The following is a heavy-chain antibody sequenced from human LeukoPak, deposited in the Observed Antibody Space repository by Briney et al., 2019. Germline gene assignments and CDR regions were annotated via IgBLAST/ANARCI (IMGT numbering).Heavy chain of an antibody. D-gene: IGHD6-19*01. Sequence: SETLSLTCTVSGRSIINYYWRWLRQPPGRGLEWIGYIYYSGSTNYNPSLKSRVTISVDTSKNQFSLNLSSVTTADTAVYYCARHFPRSGWDFWGQGALVTVSP. V-gene: IGHV4-59*08. CDR2: IYYSGST. J-gene: IGHJ4*02. CDR1: GRSIINYY. CDR3: ARHFPRSGWDF.